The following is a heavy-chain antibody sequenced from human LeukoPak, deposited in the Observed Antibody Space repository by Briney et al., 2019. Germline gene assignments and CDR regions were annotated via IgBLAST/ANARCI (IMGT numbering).Heavy chain of an antibody. V-gene: IGHV3-11*03. J-gene: IGHJ4*02. CDR3: ASAPGRNGSNDY. D-gene: IGHD2-15*01. CDR2: ISSSSSYT. CDR1: GFTFSDYY. Sequence: PGGSLRLSCAASGFTFSDYYMSWIRQAPGKGLEWVSYISSSSSYTKYADSVKGRFTISRDNAKNSVYLQMNSLRAEDTAVYYCASAPGRNGSNDYWGQGTLVTVSS.